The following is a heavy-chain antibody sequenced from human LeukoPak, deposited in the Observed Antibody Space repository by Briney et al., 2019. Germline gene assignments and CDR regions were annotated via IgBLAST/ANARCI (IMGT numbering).Heavy chain of an antibody. D-gene: IGHD5-24*01. V-gene: IGHV1-2*02. J-gene: IGHJ4*02. CDR3: ARWGLTAGPYGYNSQY. CDR1: GYTFSGYY. CDR2: INPKSGGT. Sequence: ASVKVSCKASGYTFSGYYIHWVRQAPGQGLEWMGWINPKSGGTNYAQKFQGRVTMTRDTSITTAHMELSRLRSDDTAVYYCARWGLTAGPYGYNSQYWGRGTQVTVSS.